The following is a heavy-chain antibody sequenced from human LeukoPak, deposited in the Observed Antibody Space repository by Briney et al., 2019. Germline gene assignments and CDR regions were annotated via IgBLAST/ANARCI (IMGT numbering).Heavy chain of an antibody. D-gene: IGHD1-1*01. V-gene: IGHV1-69*04. J-gene: IGHJ5*02. CDR3: ARELERLGWFDP. Sequence: AASVKVSCKASGGTFSSYTTSWVRQAHGQGLEWMGRIIPILGIANYAQKFQGRVTITADKSTSTAYMELSSLRSEDTAVYYCARELERLGWFDPWGQGSLVTVSS. CDR2: IIPILGIA. CDR1: GGTFSSYT.